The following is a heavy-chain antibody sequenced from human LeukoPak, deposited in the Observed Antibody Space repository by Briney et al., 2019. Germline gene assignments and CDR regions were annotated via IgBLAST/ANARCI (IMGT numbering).Heavy chain of an antibody. Sequence: GGSLRLSCAASGFTFSNYGMHWVRQAPGKGLEWVAVISYDGSNKYYAESVKGRFTISRDNSKNTLYLQMTGLRAEDTAVYYCARVGYYYDSSGYQRDYWGQGTLVTVSS. CDR2: ISYDGSNK. V-gene: IGHV3-30*03. CDR1: GFTFSNYG. CDR3: ARVGYYYDSSGYQRDY. D-gene: IGHD3-22*01. J-gene: IGHJ4*02.